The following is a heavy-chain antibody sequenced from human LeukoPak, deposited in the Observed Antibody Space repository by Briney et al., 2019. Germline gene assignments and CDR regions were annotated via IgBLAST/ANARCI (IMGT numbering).Heavy chain of an antibody. J-gene: IGHJ4*02. CDR3: AKRGVVIRGLLIIGFHKEAYYFDS. V-gene: IGHV3-23*01. CDR1: GITLSNYA. Sequence: PGGSLRLSCVVSGITLSNYAMSWVRQAPGKGLEWVSGISESAGGTKYADSVKGRFTVSRDNSLNTMYLQMNSLRAEDTAVYFCAKRGVVIRGLLIIGFHKEAYYFDSWGQGILVTVSS. D-gene: IGHD3-10*01. CDR2: ISESAGGT.